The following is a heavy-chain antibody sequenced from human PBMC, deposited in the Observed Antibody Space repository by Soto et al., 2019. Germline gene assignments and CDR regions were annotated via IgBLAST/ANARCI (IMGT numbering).Heavy chain of an antibody. D-gene: IGHD3-22*01. Sequence: ASVKVSCKASGYTFTSYGISWVRQAPGQGLEWMGWISAYNGNTNYAQKLQGRVTMTTDTSTSTAYMELRSLRSDDTAVYYCARGLVYYYDSSGYYQRPFDAFDIWGQGTMVTVSS. J-gene: IGHJ3*02. CDR3: ARGLVYYYDSSGYYQRPFDAFDI. CDR1: GYTFTSYG. CDR2: ISAYNGNT. V-gene: IGHV1-18*01.